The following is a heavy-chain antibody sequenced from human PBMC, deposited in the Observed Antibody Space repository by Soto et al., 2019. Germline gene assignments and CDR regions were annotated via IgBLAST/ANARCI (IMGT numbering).Heavy chain of an antibody. Sequence: GGSLRLSCAASGFTFSNAWMSWVRQAPGKGLEWVGRIKSKTDGGTTDYAAPVKGRFTISRYDSKNTLYLQMNSLKTEDTAVYYCTSGIVGATSDYWGQGTLVTVSS. V-gene: IGHV3-15*01. D-gene: IGHD1-26*01. J-gene: IGHJ4*02. CDR3: TSGIVGATSDY. CDR1: GFTFSNAW. CDR2: IKSKTDGGTT.